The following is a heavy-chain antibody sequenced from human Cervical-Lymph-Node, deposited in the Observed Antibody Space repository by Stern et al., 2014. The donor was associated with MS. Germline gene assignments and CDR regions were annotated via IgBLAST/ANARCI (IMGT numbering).Heavy chain of an antibody. V-gene: IGHV3-7*01. CDR1: GFTFSHYW. D-gene: IGHD4-17*01. J-gene: IGHJ4*02. CDR3: ARKTTAKN. CDR2: INKDGSEK. Sequence: EVQLVESGGGLVQPGGSLRLSCAGSGFTFSHYWMTWVRQAPGKGLEWVASINKDGSEKYYVDSLKGRFTISRDNAKNSPYLQMTSLRADDTAVYYCARKTTAKNWGQGTLVTVSS.